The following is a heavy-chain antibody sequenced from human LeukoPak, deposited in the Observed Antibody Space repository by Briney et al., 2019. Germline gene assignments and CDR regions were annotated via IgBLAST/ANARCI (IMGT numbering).Heavy chain of an antibody. V-gene: IGHV6-1*01. J-gene: IGHJ6*02. Sequence: SPTLSLTCAISGDSVSSNSAAWNWIRQSPSRGLEWLGRTYYRSKWYNDYAVSVKSRITINPDTSKNQFSLQLNSVTPEDTAVYYCARYYYYDSSGYYSPYYYYGMDVWGQGTTVTVSS. CDR2: TYYRSKWYN. CDR1: GDSVSSNSAA. D-gene: IGHD3-22*01. CDR3: ARYYYYDSSGYYSPYYYYGMDV.